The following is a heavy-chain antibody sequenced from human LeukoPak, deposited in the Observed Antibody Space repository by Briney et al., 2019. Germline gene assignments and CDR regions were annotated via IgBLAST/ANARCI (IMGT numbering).Heavy chain of an antibody. CDR1: GDSISGSDDF. D-gene: IGHD3-3*01. Sequence: SETLSLTCTVSGDSISGSDDFWSWIRQPPGKGPEWVGYIFRTGSAYYNPSLKSRVTISVDTSKNQFSLKLSSVTAADTAVYYCARQDREGITIFGVAQGDIWGQGTMVTVSS. CDR3: ARQDREGITIFGVAQGDI. CDR2: IFRTGSA. V-gene: IGHV4-30-2*01. J-gene: IGHJ3*02.